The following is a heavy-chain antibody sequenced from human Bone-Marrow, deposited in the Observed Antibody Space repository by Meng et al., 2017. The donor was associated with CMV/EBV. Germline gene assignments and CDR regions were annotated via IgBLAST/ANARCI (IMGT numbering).Heavy chain of an antibody. CDR3: AREAFLDDFDI. D-gene: IGHD3-3*02. Sequence: GGSLRLSCVASGFTFNIFAIHWVRQTPGKGLEWVGYVSPEGRSNFFAGSVTGRFTVSRDNSENTVYLHMNSLRVEDTAIYYCAREAFLDDFDIWGQGTMVTVSS. V-gene: IGHV3-30*04. CDR2: VSPEGRSN. CDR1: GFTFNIFA. J-gene: IGHJ3*02.